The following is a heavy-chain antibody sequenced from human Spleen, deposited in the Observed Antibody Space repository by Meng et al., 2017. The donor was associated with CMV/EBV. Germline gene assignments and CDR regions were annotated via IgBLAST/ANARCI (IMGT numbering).Heavy chain of an antibody. Sequence: GSLRLSCTVSGGSVNSGGYYWSWIRQPPGKGLEWIGEINHSGSTNYNPSLKSRVTISVDTSKNQFSLKLSSVTAADTAVYYCARRGAAAGTDYWGQGTLVTVSS. CDR1: GGSVNSGGYY. J-gene: IGHJ4*02. V-gene: IGHV4-61*08. D-gene: IGHD6-13*01. CDR3: ARRGAAAGTDY. CDR2: INHSGST.